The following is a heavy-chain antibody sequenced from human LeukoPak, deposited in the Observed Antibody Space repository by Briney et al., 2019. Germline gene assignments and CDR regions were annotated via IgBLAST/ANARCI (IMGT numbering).Heavy chain of an antibody. V-gene: IGHV7-4-1*02. CDR2: INTNTGNP. Sequence: ASVKVSCKASGGSFSNYAISWVRQAPGQGLEWMGWINTNTGNPTYAQGFTGRFVFSLDTSVSTAYLQISSLKAEDTAVYYCARGVTYYYDSSGYYGEEFDYWGQGTLVTVSS. D-gene: IGHD3-22*01. CDR3: ARGVTYYYDSSGYYGEEFDY. J-gene: IGHJ4*02. CDR1: GGSFSNYA.